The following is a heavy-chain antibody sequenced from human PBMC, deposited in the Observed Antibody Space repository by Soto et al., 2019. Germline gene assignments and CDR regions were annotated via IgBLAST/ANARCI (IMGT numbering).Heavy chain of an antibody. CDR2: TQYSGNT. CDR3: ARHAPGTYYIAYEY. CDR1: GDSITSRSYY. D-gene: IGHD3-10*01. V-gene: IGHV4-39*01. J-gene: IGHJ4*02. Sequence: SETLSLTCTGSGDSITSRSYYGGWIRQPPGKGMEWIGSTQYSGNTYYNPSLKSRVTRSVGMSKKQFSLKLSSVAAADTAVYYCARHAPGTYYIAYEYWGLGNLVTVS.